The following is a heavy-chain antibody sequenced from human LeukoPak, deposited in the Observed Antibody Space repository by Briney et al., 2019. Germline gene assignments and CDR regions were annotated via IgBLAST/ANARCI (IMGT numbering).Heavy chain of an antibody. CDR1: GGSFSGYY. D-gene: IGHD6-19*01. J-gene: IGHJ6*03. CDR2: INHSGST. Sequence: PSETLSLTCAVYGGSFSGYYWSWIRQPPGKGLEWIVEINHSGSTNYNPSLKSRVTISVDTPKKQFSLKLRSVTAADTAVFYCARGAQQWNYYYYYMDVWGKGTTVTVSS. CDR3: ARGAQQWNYYYYYMDV. V-gene: IGHV4-34*01.